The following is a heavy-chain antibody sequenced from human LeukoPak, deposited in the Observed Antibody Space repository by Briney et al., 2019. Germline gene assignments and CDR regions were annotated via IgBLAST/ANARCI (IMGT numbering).Heavy chain of an antibody. J-gene: IGHJ4*02. D-gene: IGHD3-10*01. CDR1: GFTFDRFT. V-gene: IGHV3-43D*04. CDR3: AKDRGFTYYYGSGSYNYFDY. Sequence: GGSLRLSCAASGFTFDRFTIHWVRQTPGKGLEWVSLINRRGHTFYADSVKGRFTISRDNSKNSLYLQMNSLRAEDTALYYCAKDRGFTYYYGSGSYNYFDYWGQGTLVTVSS. CDR2: INRRGHT.